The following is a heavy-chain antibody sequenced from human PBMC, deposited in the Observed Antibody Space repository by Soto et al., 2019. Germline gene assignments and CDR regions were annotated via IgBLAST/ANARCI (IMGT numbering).Heavy chain of an antibody. V-gene: IGHV1-2*04. CDR2: INPNSGGT. J-gene: IGHJ6*02. Sequence: ASLKVSCKASGYTFTGYYMHWVRQAPGQGLEWMGWINPNSGGTNYAQKFQGWVTMTRDTSISTAYMELSRLRSDDTAVYYCATSGPPPNSSSWLRYYYYGMDVWGQGTTVTVSS. CDR1: GYTFTGYY. CDR3: ATSGPPPNSSSWLRYYYYGMDV. D-gene: IGHD6-13*01.